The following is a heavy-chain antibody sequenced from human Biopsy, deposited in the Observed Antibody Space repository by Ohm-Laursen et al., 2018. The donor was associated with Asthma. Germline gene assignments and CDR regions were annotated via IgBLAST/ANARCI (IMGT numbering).Heavy chain of an antibody. CDR3: ARVKDGYNFDY. J-gene: IGHJ4*02. CDR2: IYHSGST. V-gene: IGHV4-30-2*01. CDR1: GGSISSGGYS. D-gene: IGHD5-24*01. Sequence: SRTLSLTCAVSGGSISSGGYSWSWIRQPPGKGLEWIGYIYHSGSTYYNLSLKSRVTISVDRSKNQFSLKLSSVTAADTAVYYCARVKDGYNFDYWGQGTLVTVSS.